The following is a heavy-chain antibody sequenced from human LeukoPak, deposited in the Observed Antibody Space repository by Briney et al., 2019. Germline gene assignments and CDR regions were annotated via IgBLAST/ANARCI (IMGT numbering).Heavy chain of an antibody. V-gene: IGHV3-30*02. CDR2: IRYDGSNK. CDR1: GFTFSSYG. CDR3: ATDIVVVPAEDWYFDL. J-gene: IGHJ2*01. Sequence: GGSLRLSCAASGFTFSSYGMHWVRQAPGKGLEWVAFIRYDGSNKYYADSVKGRFTISRDNSKNTLYLQMNSLRAEDTAVYYCATDIVVVPAEDWYFDLWGRGTLVTVPS. D-gene: IGHD2-2*01.